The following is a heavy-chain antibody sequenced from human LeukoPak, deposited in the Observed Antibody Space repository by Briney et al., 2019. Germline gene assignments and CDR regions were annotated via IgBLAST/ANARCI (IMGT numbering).Heavy chain of an antibody. CDR3: ARDSYDYVWGSYRPPSANAFDI. Sequence: GGSLRLSCAASGFTVSSNEMSWVRQAPGKGLEWVSSISGGSTYYADSRKGRFTISRDNAKNSLYLQMNSLRAEDTAVYYCARDSYDYVWGSYRPPSANAFDIWGQGTMATVSS. J-gene: IGHJ3*02. D-gene: IGHD3-16*02. CDR2: ISGGST. V-gene: IGHV3-38-3*01. CDR1: GFTVSSNE.